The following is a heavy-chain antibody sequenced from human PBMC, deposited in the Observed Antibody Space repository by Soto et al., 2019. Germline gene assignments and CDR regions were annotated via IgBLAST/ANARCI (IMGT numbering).Heavy chain of an antibody. J-gene: IGHJ5*02. CDR1: GFTFSGYW. CDR2: IKEDGSEK. CDR3: ARPLYGAGSVWCDP. D-gene: IGHD3-10*01. V-gene: IGHV3-7*03. Sequence: GGSLRLSCSASGFTFSGYWMTWVRQAPGKGLEWVANIKEDGSEKYYVYSVKGRFTISRDNPKNSRYLQMNSLGADDTAVYDCARPLYGAGSVWCDPWGQGTLVTVSS.